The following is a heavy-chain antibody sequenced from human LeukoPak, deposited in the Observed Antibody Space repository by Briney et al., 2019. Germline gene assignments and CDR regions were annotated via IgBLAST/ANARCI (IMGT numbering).Heavy chain of an antibody. Sequence: GESLKISCKGSGYSFASFWIGWVRQMPGKGLEWMGVIYPADSDIRYSPSFQGQVTISADKSTSTAYLQWSTLKASDTAIYYCARQSAAAQYTNWFDPWGQGTLVTVSS. CDR2: IYPADSDI. J-gene: IGHJ5*02. V-gene: IGHV5-51*01. CDR1: GYSFASFW. CDR3: ARQSAAAQYTNWFDP. D-gene: IGHD2-2*01.